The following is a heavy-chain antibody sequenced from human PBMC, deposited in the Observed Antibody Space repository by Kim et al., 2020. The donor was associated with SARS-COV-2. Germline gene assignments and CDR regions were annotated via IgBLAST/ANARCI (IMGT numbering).Heavy chain of an antibody. CDR2: ICGSGCST. Sequence: GGSLRLSCAASGFTFSSYAMSWVRQAPGKGLEWVSAICGSGCSTYYADSVKGRFTISRDNSKNTLYLQMNSLRAEDTAVYYCAKHLGGRWGTYYYGIEVWGHGTPVTVSS. J-gene: IGHJ6*02. D-gene: IGHD7-27*01. V-gene: IGHV3-23*01. CDR1: GFTFSSYA. CDR3: AKHLGGRWGTYYYGIEV.